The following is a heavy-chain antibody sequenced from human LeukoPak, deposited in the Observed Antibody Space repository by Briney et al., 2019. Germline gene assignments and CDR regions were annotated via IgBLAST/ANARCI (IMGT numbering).Heavy chain of an antibody. CDR1: GGSFSGYY. CDR2: INHSGST. J-gene: IGHJ4*02. Sequence: SETLSLTCAVYGGSFSGYYWSWIRQPPGKGLEWIGEINHSGSTNYNPSLKSRVTMSVDTSKNQFSLKLSSVTAADTAVYYCARGPTRTTPTTNWGQGTLVTVSS. CDR3: ARGPTRTTPTTN. V-gene: IGHV4-34*01. D-gene: IGHD4-17*01.